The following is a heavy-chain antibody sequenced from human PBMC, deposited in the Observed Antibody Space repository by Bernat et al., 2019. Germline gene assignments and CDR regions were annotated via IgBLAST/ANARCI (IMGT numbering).Heavy chain of an antibody. D-gene: IGHD6-19*01. CDR1: GFTFSSYA. J-gene: IGHJ6*02. Sequence: QVQLVESGGGVVQPGRSLRLSCAASGFTFSSYAMHWVRQAPGKGLEWVAVISYDGSNKYYADSVKGRFTISRDNSKNTLYLQMNSLRAEDTAVYYCARDSSGHDYYGMDVWGQGTTVTVSS. CDR3: ARDSSGHDYYGMDV. V-gene: IGHV3-30-3*01. CDR2: ISYDGSNK.